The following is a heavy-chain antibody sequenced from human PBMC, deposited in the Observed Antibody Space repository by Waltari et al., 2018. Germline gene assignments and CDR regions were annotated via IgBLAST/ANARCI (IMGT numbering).Heavy chain of an antibody. V-gene: IGHV4-59*11. J-gene: IGHJ3*02. Sequence: QVRMQEAGPGLVKPSETLARTGTRCGGSIIRPHWGWIRQTPGKGLEWIGYMHFSGRVNYNPSFRSRLTLSIDKNQFYMKLSSVTAADTAIYYCARDRGGFEHFDWFLSIWGQGKMVAVSS. CDR2: MHFSGRV. CDR3: ARDRGGFEHFDWFLSI. CDR1: GGSIIRPH. D-gene: IGHD3-9*01.